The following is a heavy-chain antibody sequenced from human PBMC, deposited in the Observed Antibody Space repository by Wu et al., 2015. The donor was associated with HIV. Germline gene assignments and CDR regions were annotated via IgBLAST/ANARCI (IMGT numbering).Heavy chain of an antibody. V-gene: IGHV1-18*01. CDR2: ISGKNGDT. CDR3: ARESRGETPYYYGMDV. D-gene: IGHD7-27*01. CDR1: GYTFTNFG. Sequence: QVQLVQSGAEVKKPGASVKVSCKASGYTFTNFGTCWVRQAPGQRLEWMGWISGKNGDTSYAPKFQGRVTMTTDTSTRTAYLEVRSLRSEDTAVYYCARESRGETPYYYGMDVWGQGTTVTVSS. J-gene: IGHJ6*02.